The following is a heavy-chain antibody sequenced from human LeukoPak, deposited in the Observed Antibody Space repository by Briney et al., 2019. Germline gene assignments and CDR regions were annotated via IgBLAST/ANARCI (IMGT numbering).Heavy chain of an antibody. Sequence: KPSETLSLTRTVSGASISGHYWSWFRQPPGKGLEWIGQIYYSRSPNYDPSLKSRVTMSVDTSKNQFSLKLISVTAADTAVYYRARYGVSYAYDYQGQGILVTVSS. CDR1: GASISGHY. V-gene: IGHV4-59*11. J-gene: IGHJ4*02. D-gene: IGHD4-17*01. CDR3: ARYGVSYAYDY. CDR2: IYYSRSP.